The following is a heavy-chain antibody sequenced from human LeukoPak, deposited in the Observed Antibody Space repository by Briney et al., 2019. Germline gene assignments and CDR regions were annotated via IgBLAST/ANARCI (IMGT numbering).Heavy chain of an antibody. CDR1: GFTFSSYA. Sequence: PGGSLRLSCAASGFTFSSYAMSWVRQAPGKGLEWVSAISGSGGSTYYADSVKGRFTISRDNSKNTLYLQMNSLRAEDTAVYYCAKDAKQVEWEIPSFYYYYYYMDVWGKGTTVTVSS. CDR2: ISGSGGST. D-gene: IGHD1-26*01. CDR3: AKDAKQVEWEIPSFYYYYYYMDV. J-gene: IGHJ6*03. V-gene: IGHV3-23*01.